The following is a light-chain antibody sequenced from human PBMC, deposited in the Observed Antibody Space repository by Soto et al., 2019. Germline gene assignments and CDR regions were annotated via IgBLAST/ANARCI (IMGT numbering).Light chain of an antibody. CDR2: HNN. Sequence: QSVLTQPPSVSGAPGQGVTFSCTGSSSNIGAGYNVHWYQQLPGTAPRLLIYHNNKRPSGVPDRFSGSNSGTSASLAITGLQADDEADYYCQAYDSSLRGWVFGGGTKVTVL. V-gene: IGLV1-40*01. J-gene: IGLJ3*02. CDR3: QAYDSSLRGWV. CDR1: SSNIGAGYN.